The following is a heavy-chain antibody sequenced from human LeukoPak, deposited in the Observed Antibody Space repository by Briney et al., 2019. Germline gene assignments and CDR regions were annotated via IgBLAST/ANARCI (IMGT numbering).Heavy chain of an antibody. CDR3: ARTTRYGDFDY. V-gene: IGHV4-30-2*01. CDR2: IYHSGST. J-gene: IGHJ4*02. CDR1: GGSISSGGYS. Sequence: SQTLSLTCAVSGGSISSGGYSWSWIRQPPGKGLEWIGYIYHSGSTYYNSSLKSRVTISVDRSKNQFSLKLSSVTAADTAVYYCARTTRYGDFDYWGQGTLVTVSS. D-gene: IGHD4-17*01.